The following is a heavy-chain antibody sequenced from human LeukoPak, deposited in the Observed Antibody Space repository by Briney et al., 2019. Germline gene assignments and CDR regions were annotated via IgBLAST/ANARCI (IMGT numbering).Heavy chain of an antibody. D-gene: IGHD3-3*01. CDR1: GFTFSSYA. CDR3: AREGAIFGVVIIDYYYGMDV. Sequence: PGRSLRLSCAASGFTFSSYAMHWVRQAPGKGLEVVAVISYDGSNKYYADSVKGRFTISRDNSKSTLYLQMSSLRAEDTAVYYCAREGAIFGVVIIDYYYGMDVWGQGTTVTVSS. CDR2: ISYDGSNK. V-gene: IGHV3-30-3*01. J-gene: IGHJ6*02.